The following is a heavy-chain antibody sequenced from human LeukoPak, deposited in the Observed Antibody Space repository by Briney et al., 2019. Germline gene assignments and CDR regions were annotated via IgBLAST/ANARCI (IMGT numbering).Heavy chain of an antibody. V-gene: IGHV3-23*01. Sequence: GGSLRLSCAASGFTFSSYAMSWVRQAPGKGLEWVSAISGSGGSTYYADSVKGRFIISRDNSKNTLYLQMNSLRAEDTAVYYCAKSPSSSWYTGCDWGQGTLVTASS. CDR2: ISGSGGST. CDR1: GFTFSSYA. D-gene: IGHD6-13*01. CDR3: AKSPSSSWYTGCD. J-gene: IGHJ4*02.